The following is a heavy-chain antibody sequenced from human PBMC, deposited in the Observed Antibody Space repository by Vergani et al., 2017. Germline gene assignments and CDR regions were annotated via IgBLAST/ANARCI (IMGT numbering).Heavy chain of an antibody. CDR2: IWYDGSNK. CDR1: GFTFSSYG. Sequence: QVQLVESGGGVVQPGRSLRLSCAASGFTFSSYGMHWVRQAPGKGLEWVAFIWYDGSNKYYADSVKGRFTISRDNSKNTLYLQMNSLRAEDTAVYYCAKVRLVGATSPMDYWGQGTLVTVSS. CDR3: AKVRLVGATSPMDY. V-gene: IGHV3-33*06. J-gene: IGHJ4*02. D-gene: IGHD1-26*01.